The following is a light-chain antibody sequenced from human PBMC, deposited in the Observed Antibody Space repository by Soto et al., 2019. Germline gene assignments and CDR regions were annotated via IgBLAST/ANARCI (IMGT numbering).Light chain of an antibody. CDR2: DAS. Sequence: EIVLTQSPATLSLSPGERATLSCRASQSVSSYLVWYQQKRGQAPRLLIYDASNRATDIPARFSASGSGTDFTLTISSLDPEDFAVYYCQHHSNWPLTFGPGTKVEIK. CDR1: QSVSSY. J-gene: IGKJ3*01. CDR3: QHHSNWPLT. V-gene: IGKV3-11*01.